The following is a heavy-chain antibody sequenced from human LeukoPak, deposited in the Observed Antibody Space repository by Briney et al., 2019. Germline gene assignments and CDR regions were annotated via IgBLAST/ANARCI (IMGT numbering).Heavy chain of an antibody. Sequence: GGSLRLSCAASGFTFSNYAMSWLRQAPGRGLEWISAISTDGGNTYYADSVKGRFTISRDKSKNTAHLQMNSLRAEDTAVYHCARQLGYCSDGSCYFDFWGQGTLVTVSS. CDR1: GFTFSNYA. D-gene: IGHD2-15*01. V-gene: IGHV3-23*01. CDR3: ARQLGYCSDGSCYFDF. J-gene: IGHJ4*02. CDR2: ISTDGGNT.